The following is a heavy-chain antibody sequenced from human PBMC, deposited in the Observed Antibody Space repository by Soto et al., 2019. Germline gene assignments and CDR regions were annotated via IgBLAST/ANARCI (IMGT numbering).Heavy chain of an antibody. J-gene: IGHJ4*02. V-gene: IGHV5-10-1*04. Sequence: GESLKISCKGSGYSFAGYWITWVRQMPGKGLEWMGRIDPSDSQTYYSPSFQGQVTISADKSISTAYLQWSSLEASDTAMYYCARPTYCSSTHCSPFDYWGQGTLVTVSS. D-gene: IGHD2-2*01. CDR1: GYSFAGYW. CDR3: ARPTYCSSTHCSPFDY. CDR2: IDPSDSQT.